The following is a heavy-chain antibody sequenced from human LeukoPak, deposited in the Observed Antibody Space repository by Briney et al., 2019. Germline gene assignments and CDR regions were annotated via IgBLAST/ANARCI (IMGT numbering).Heavy chain of an antibody. CDR2: ISRSSNYT. J-gene: IGHJ4*02. D-gene: IGHD3-3*01. CDR1: GFTFSIYT. V-gene: IGHV3-21*01. CDR3: AREGGGRITIFGMTGATFDS. Sequence: GGSLRLSCAASGFTFSIYTMNWVRQAPGKGLEWVSSISRSSNYTYYADSVKGRFTISRDNTKNSLYLQMNSLRAEDMAVYYCAREGGGRITIFGMTGATFDSSGQRTLLTVSS.